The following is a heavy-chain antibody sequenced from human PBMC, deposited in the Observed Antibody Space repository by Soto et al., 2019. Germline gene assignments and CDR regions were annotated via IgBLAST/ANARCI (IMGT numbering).Heavy chain of an antibody. D-gene: IGHD6-19*01. CDR1: SDSISNYY. V-gene: IGHV4-59*12. J-gene: IGHJ4*02. CDR2: TDYSGNT. Sequence: QVQLQELGPGLVRPSETLSLQCTVSSDSISNYYWIWIRPSPGKGLEWIGYTDYSGNTNYNPSLKSRVTKSGDTSKNQLSLRLSPLTAAHTAVYYCARAVTDALYYLEYSGQGSLVTVSS. CDR3: ARAVTDALYYLEY.